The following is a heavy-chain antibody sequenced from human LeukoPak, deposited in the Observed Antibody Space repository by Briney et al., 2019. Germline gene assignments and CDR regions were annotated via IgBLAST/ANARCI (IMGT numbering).Heavy chain of an antibody. V-gene: IGHV3-15*01. Sequence: GGSLRLSCAASGFTLNNAWTSWVRQAPGKGLEGGGRIKSKDDGETTDYASPVKGRFIISRDDSKDTLYLQMNSLKTETTAVYYCTTEGYYVSGISWGQGTLVTVSS. CDR3: TTEGYYVSGIS. J-gene: IGHJ5*02. D-gene: IGHD3-10*01. CDR2: IKSKDDGETT. CDR1: GFTLNNAW.